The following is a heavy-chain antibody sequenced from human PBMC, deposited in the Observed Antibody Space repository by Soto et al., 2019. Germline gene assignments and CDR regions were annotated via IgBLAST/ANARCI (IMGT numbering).Heavy chain of an antibody. CDR3: ARDDVDY. CDR1: GFTFGNYW. J-gene: IGHJ4*02. Sequence: GGSLRLSCAASGFTFGNYWMHWVRQAPGKGPEWVSRLTSDGRTPYYADSVKGRFTVSRDNAKNTLYLQMNSLRAEDTAVYYCARDDVDYWGPGTLVTVSS. V-gene: IGHV3-74*01. CDR2: LTSDGRTP.